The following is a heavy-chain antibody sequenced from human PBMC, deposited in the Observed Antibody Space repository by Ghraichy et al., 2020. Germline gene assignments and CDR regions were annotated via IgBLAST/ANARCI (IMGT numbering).Heavy chain of an antibody. D-gene: IGHD5-18*01. CDR3: ARVRRDTAMGTRSYYFDY. J-gene: IGHJ4*02. CDR2: IYYSGST. CDR1: GGSISSYY. Sequence: SETLSLTCTVSGGSISSYYWSWIRQPPGKGLEWIGYIYYSGSTNYNPSLKSRVTISVDTSKNQFSLKLSSVTAADTAVYYCARVRRDTAMGTRSYYFDYWGQGTLVTVSS. V-gene: IGHV4-59*01.